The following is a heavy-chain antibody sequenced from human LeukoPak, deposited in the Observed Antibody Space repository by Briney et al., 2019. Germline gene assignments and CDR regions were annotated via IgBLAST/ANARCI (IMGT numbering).Heavy chain of an antibody. CDR3: ARPSGYYRGDHFDY. Sequence: PSETLSLTCTVSGGSLSTYYWSWIRQPPGKGLEWIGSFSYSGSTYYNPSLRSRVTISVDTSKNQFSLKVTSVTAADTAVYYCARPSGYYRGDHFDYWGQGTLVTVSS. CDR1: GGSLSTYY. J-gene: IGHJ4*02. D-gene: IGHD3-3*01. V-gene: IGHV4-59*05. CDR2: FSYSGST.